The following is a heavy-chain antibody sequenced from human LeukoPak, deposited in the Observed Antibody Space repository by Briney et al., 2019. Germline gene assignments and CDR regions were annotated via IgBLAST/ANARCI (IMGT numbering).Heavy chain of an antibody. V-gene: IGHV1-2*02. CDR3: ARALARLSWFDP. CDR1: GYTFTGYY. Sequence: ASVKVSCKASGYTFTGYYMHWVRQAPGQGLEWMGWINPNSGGTNYAQKFQGRVTMTRDTSISTAYMELSRLRSDDTAVYYCARALARLSWFDPWGQGTLVTVSS. CDR2: INPNSGGT. J-gene: IGHJ5*02. D-gene: IGHD6-6*01.